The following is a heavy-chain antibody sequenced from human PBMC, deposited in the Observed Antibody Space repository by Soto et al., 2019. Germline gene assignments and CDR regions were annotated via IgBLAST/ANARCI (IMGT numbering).Heavy chain of an antibody. CDR1: GFTFSSYG. J-gene: IGHJ6*02. V-gene: IGHV3-30*18. CDR2: ISYDGSNK. D-gene: IGHD6-13*01. Sequence: GGSLRLSCAASGFTFSSYGMHWVRQAPGKGLEWVAVISYDGSNKYYADSVKGRFTISRDNSKNRLYLQRNSLRAEATAVYYCAKDRLLRGSSWSIPYYYGMDVWGQGTTVTISS. CDR3: AKDRLLRGSSWSIPYYYGMDV.